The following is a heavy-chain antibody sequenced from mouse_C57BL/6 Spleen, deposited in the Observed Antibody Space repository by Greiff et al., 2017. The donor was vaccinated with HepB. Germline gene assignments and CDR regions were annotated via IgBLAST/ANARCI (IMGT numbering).Heavy chain of an antibody. J-gene: IGHJ3*01. V-gene: IGHV5-16*01. CDR1: GFTFSDYY. Sequence: EVKLVESEGGLVQPGSSMKLSCTASGFTFSDYYMAWVRQVPEKGLEWVANINYDGSSTYYLDSLKSRFIISRDNAKNILYLQMSSLKSEDTATYYCARGDGSSSWFAYWGQGTLVTVSA. CDR2: INYDGSST. D-gene: IGHD1-1*01. CDR3: ARGDGSSSWFAY.